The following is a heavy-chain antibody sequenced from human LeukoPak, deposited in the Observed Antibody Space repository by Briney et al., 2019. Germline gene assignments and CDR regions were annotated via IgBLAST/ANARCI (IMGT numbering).Heavy chain of an antibody. J-gene: IGHJ4*02. CDR3: ARGYYDSRGYSSPFDF. CDR1: GGSISSGDYY. D-gene: IGHD3-22*01. Sequence: SETLSLTCTVSGGSISSGDYYWSWIRQPPGKGLEWIGYIYYSGSTYYNPSLKSRVTISVDTSNNQFSLKLNSVTAADTAIYYCARGYYDSRGYSSPFDFWGRGTLVTVSS. V-gene: IGHV4-30-4*08. CDR2: IYYSGST.